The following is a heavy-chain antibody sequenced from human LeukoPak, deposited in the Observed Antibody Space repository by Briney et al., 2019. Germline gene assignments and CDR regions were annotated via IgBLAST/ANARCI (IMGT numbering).Heavy chain of an antibody. D-gene: IGHD1-26*01. Sequence: SETLSLTCTVSGYSISSGYYWGWIRQPPGKGLEWIGSIYHNGVTFYKSSLRSRVSISVDTSKNELSLRLNSVTATDTAVYYCARSDWGSYYAFDIWGQGTMVTVSS. CDR3: ARSDWGSYYAFDI. CDR1: GYSISSGYY. J-gene: IGHJ3*02. CDR2: IYHNGVT. V-gene: IGHV4-38-2*02.